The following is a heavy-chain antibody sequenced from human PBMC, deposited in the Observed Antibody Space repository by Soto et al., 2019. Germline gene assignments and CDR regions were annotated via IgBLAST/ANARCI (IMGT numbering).Heavy chain of an antibody. CDR3: ARGAGGYYYMDV. V-gene: IGHV3-74*01. J-gene: IGHJ6*03. CDR1: GFTFNTYW. D-gene: IGHD3-10*01. CDR2: IYSDGSRT. Sequence: EVQLVESGGGLVQPGGSLRLSCATSGFTFNTYWMHWVRQAPGKGLVWVSRIYSDGSRTSYADSVKGRFTISRDNAKNTLYLQMDGLSPEDTAVYYCARGAGGYYYMDVWGKGTTVTVSS.